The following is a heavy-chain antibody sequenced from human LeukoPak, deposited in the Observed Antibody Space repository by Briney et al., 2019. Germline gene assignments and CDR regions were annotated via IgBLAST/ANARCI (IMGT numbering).Heavy chain of an antibody. CDR2: INPSGGST. D-gene: IGHD3-3*01. J-gene: IGHJ4*02. CDR1: GYTFTSYY. V-gene: IGHV1-46*01. CDR3: ARVPVRYYDFWSGYFDY. Sequence: ASVKVSCKASGYTFTSYYMHWVRQAPGQGLEGMGIINPSGGSTSYAQKFQGRVTMTRDTSTSTVYMELSSLRSEDTAVYYCARVPVRYYDFWSGYFDYWGQGTLVTVSS.